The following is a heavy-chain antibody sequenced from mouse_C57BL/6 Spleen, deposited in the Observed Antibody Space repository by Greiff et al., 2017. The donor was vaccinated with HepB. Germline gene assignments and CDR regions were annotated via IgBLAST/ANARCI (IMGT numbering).Heavy chain of an antibody. Sequence: DVQLQESGPGLVKPSQSLSLTCSVTGYSITSGYYWNWIRQFPGNKLEWMGYISYDGSNNYNPSLKNRISITRDTSKNQFFLKLNSVTTEDTATYYCARTYYSNYVPYFDYWGQGTTLTVSS. V-gene: IGHV3-6*01. CDR2: ISYDGSN. CDR3: ARTYYSNYVPYFDY. J-gene: IGHJ2*01. D-gene: IGHD2-5*01. CDR1: GYSITSGYY.